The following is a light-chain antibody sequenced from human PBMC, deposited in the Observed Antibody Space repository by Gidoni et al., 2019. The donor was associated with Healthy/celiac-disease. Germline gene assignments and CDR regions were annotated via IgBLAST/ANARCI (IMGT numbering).Light chain of an antibody. CDR2: DAS. J-gene: IGKJ4*01. CDR1: QSVSSY. V-gene: IGKV3-11*01. CDR3: QQCRNWLLT. Sequence: EIVFTQSPATLSLSPGERATLSCRASQSVSSYLAWYQQKPGQAPRLLIYDASNRATGIPARFSGSGSGTDVTLTISSLEPEDFAVYYCQQCRNWLLTFGGGTKLEIK.